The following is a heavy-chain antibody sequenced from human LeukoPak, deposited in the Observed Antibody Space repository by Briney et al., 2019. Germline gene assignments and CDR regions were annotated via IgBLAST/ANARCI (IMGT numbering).Heavy chain of an antibody. D-gene: IGHD3-22*01. CDR2: IYYSGST. CDR1: GGSISSNY. J-gene: IGHJ4*02. V-gene: IGHV4-59*08. Sequence: SETLSLTCTVSGGSISSNYWSWIRQPPGKGLEWIGYIYYSGSTNYNPSLKSRVTISVDTSKNQFSLKLSSVTAADTAVYYCARGYYDSSGYSSPFDSWGQGTLVTFSS. CDR3: ARGYYDSSGYSSPFDS.